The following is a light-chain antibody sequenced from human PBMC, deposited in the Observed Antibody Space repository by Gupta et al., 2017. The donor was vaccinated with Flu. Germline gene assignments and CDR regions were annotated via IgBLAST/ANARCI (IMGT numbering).Light chain of an antibody. CDR2: DAS. V-gene: IGKV1D-16*01. CDR3: QHYQRYPPT. Sequence: PLSLSTSVGDRVTITCRASQDISTWVAWYQQKPEEAPKALIYDASNLQGGVPSRFSGSGSGTDFTLTISSLQPEDIATYYCQHYQRYPPTFGGGTKVEIK. CDR1: QDISTW. J-gene: IGKJ4*01.